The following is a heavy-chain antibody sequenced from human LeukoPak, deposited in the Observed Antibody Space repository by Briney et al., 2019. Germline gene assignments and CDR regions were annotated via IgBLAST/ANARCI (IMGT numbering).Heavy chain of an antibody. CDR2: ISSSSSYI. Sequence: GGSLRLSCAASGFTFSSYSMNWVRQAPGKGLEWVSSISSSSSYIYYADSVKGRFTISRDNAKNSLYLQMNSLRAEDTAVYYCARDSEMATSIDYWGQGTLVTVSS. J-gene: IGHJ4*02. CDR1: GFTFSSYS. V-gene: IGHV3-21*01. CDR3: ARDSEMATSIDY. D-gene: IGHD5-24*01.